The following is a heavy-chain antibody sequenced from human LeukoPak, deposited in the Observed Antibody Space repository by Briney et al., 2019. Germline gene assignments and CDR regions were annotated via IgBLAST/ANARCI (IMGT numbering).Heavy chain of an antibody. D-gene: IGHD5-18*01. Sequence: GASVKVSCKASGGTFSSYAISWVRQAPGQGLEWMGGIIPIFGTANYAQKFQGRVTMTRDMSTSTVYMELSSLRSEDTAVYYCAKDRGRGYGYGNWFDPWGQGTLVTVSS. V-gene: IGHV1-69*05. CDR3: AKDRGRGYGYGNWFDP. CDR2: IIPIFGTA. CDR1: GGTFSSYA. J-gene: IGHJ5*02.